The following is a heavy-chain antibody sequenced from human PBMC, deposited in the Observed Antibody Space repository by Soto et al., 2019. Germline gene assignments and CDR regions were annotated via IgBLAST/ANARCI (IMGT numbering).Heavy chain of an antibody. CDR2: IYHSASP. Sequence: QVQLQESGPGLVKPSGTLSLTCAVSGGSISSNWWSWVRQPPGKGLEWIGEIYHSASPNYNPSLRSRVTISVDKSNHQFSLRLTSVTAADTAVYYCARVLVAVAGTFDYWGQGTLVTVSS. CDR3: ARVLVAVAGTFDY. V-gene: IGHV4-4*02. J-gene: IGHJ4*02. CDR1: GGSISSNW. D-gene: IGHD6-19*01.